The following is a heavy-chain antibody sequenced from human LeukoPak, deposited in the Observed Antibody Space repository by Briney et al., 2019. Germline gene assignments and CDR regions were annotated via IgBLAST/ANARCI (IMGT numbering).Heavy chain of an antibody. V-gene: IGHV1-3*03. J-gene: IGHJ3*02. CDR1: GYTFTSYA. CDR2: INAGTGNT. D-gene: IGHD3-10*01. Sequence: ASVKVSCKASGYTFTSYAMHWVRQAPGQRLEWMGSINAGTGNTKYSQEFQGRVTITRDTSASTAYMELSSLRSEDMAVYYCARGQYYYASGSSFLKRGVSAFDIWGQGTMVTVSS. CDR3: ARGQYYYASGSSFLKRGVSAFDI.